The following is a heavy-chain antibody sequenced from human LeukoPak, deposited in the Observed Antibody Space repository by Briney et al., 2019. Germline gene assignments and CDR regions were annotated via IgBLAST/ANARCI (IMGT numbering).Heavy chain of an antibody. Sequence: GASVKVSCKASGYTFTSYYMHWVRQAPGQGLEWMGIIKPSNGATTSSQRFQARVTMTRDMSTSTVYMQLSSLRSEDTAVYYCARDRATGYDNSGHDGDAFDIWGQGTMVTVSS. CDR1: GYTFTSYY. V-gene: IGHV1-46*01. CDR3: ARDRATGYDNSGHDGDAFDI. J-gene: IGHJ3*02. CDR2: IKPSNGAT. D-gene: IGHD3-22*01.